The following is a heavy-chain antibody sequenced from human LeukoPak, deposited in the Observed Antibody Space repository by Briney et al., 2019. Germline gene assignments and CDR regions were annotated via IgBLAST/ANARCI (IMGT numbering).Heavy chain of an antibody. CDR2: IYYSGST. D-gene: IGHD2-2*01. CDR1: GGSISSGDYY. Sequence: PSETLSLTCTVSGGSISSGDYYWSWIRQPPGKGLEWIGYIYYSGSTYYNPSLKSRVTISVDTSKNQFSLKLSSVTAADTAVYYCARADTRYQLPDAYDVWGQGTMVTVSS. CDR3: ARADTRYQLPDAYDV. J-gene: IGHJ3*01. V-gene: IGHV4-30-4*01.